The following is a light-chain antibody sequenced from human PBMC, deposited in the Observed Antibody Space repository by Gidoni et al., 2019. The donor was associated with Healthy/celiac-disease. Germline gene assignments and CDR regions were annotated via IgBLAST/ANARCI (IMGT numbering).Light chain of an antibody. CDR2: GAS. CDR1: QSVSSN. Sequence: EIVITQSPATLSVSPGERATLSCRASQSVSSNLAWYQQKPGQAPRLLIYGASTRATGIPARFSGSGSGTEFTLTISSLKSEDFAVYYCQQYNNWPSITFGQGTRLEIK. J-gene: IGKJ5*01. CDR3: QQYNNWPSIT. V-gene: IGKV3-15*01.